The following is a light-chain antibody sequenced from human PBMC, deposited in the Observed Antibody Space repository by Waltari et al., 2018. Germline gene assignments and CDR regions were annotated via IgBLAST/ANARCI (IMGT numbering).Light chain of an antibody. CDR2: AAS. J-gene: IGKJ1*01. CDR1: QSISSY. CDR3: QQTYSTPRT. V-gene: IGKV1-39*01. Sequence: DIQMTQSPSSLSASVGDRLTITCRASQSISSYLNWYQQKPGKAPKLLIYAASSLQSGVPSRFSGSASGTDFTLTISRLQPEDFATYYCQQTYSTPRTFGQGTKVEIK.